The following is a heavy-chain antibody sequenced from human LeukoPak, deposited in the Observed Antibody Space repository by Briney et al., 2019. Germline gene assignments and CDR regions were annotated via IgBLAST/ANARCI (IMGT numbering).Heavy chain of an antibody. J-gene: IGHJ4*02. CDR3: ARARVGVAGFFDY. Sequence: SETLSLTCTVSDGSISTYYWSWIRQPPGKGLEWIGYIYYSGSTNHNPSLTSRLTISVDTSKNQLSLKLSSVTAADTAVYYCARARVGVAGFFDYWGQGTLVTVSS. CDR2: IYYSGST. D-gene: IGHD6-19*01. CDR1: DGSISTYY. V-gene: IGHV4-59*01.